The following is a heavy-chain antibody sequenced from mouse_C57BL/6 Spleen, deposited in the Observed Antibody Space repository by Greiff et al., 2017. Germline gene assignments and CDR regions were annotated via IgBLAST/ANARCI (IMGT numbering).Heavy chain of an antibody. CDR2: IDPSDSYT. J-gene: IGHJ2*01. CDR1: GYTFTSYW. V-gene: IGHV1-69*01. D-gene: IGHD1-1*01. CDR3: ARAGYYGSSAYCDY. Sequence: QVQLQQPGAELVMPGASVKLSCKASGYTFTSYWMHWVKQRPGQGLEWIGEIDPSDSYTNYNQKFKGKSTLTVDKSSSTAYMQLSSLTSEDSAVYYCARAGYYGSSAYCDYWGQGTTLTVSS.